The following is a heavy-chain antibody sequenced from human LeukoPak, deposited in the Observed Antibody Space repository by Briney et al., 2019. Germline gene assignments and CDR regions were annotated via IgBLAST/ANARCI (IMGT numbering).Heavy chain of an antibody. D-gene: IGHD2-21*01. J-gene: IGHJ4*02. CDR3: VRDVWGDRDSYFDY. CDR2: VNIEGRRI. Sequence: PGGSLSLSCAASGFPFSRYWMHWVRQAPGKGLVWVSRVNIEGRRISYAESAKGRFTMSRDNAENTPYLEMNNLRVDDTAVYYCVRDVWGDRDSYFDYWGQGTLVSVSS. CDR1: GFPFSRYW. V-gene: IGHV3-74*01.